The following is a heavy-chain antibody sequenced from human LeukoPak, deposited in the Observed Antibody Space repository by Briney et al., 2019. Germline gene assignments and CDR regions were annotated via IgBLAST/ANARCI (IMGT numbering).Heavy chain of an antibody. CDR3: AKESTMVRGVVAAFDY. CDR2: ISGSGGST. CDR1: GFTFSSYA. J-gene: IGHJ4*02. D-gene: IGHD3-10*01. V-gene: IGHV3-23*01. Sequence: GGSLRLSCAASGFTFSSYAMSWVRQAPGKGLEWVSAISGSGGSTYYADSVKGRFTISRDNSKNTLYLQMNSLRAEDTAVYYCAKESTMVRGVVAAFDYWGQGTLVTVSS.